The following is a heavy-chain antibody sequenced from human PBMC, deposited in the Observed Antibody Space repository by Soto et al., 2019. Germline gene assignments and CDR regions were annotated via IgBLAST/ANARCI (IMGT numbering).Heavy chain of an antibody. Sequence: PGGSLRLSCAASGFTFSSYGMHWVRQAPGKGLEWVAVISYDGSNKYYADSVKGRFTISRDNSKNTLYLQMNSLRAEDTAVYYCAKDPLVGGMTTVDYWGQGTLVTVSS. CDR3: AKDPLVGGMTTVDY. J-gene: IGHJ4*02. D-gene: IGHD4-17*01. CDR2: ISYDGSNK. V-gene: IGHV3-30*18. CDR1: GFTFSSYG.